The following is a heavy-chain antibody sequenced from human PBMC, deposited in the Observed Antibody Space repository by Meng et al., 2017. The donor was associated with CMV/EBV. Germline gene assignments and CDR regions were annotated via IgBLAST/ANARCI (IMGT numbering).Heavy chain of an antibody. J-gene: IGHJ6*02. Sequence: GGSLRLSCAASGFTFSSYEMNWVRQAPGKGLEWVSYISSSGSTIYYADSVKGRFIISRDNAKNSLYLQMNSLRAEDTAVYYCARTRITIFGVVIIARYGMDVWGQGTTVTVSS. V-gene: IGHV3-48*03. CDR3: ARTRITIFGVVIIARYGMDV. CDR2: ISSSGSTI. D-gene: IGHD3-3*01. CDR1: GFTFSSYE.